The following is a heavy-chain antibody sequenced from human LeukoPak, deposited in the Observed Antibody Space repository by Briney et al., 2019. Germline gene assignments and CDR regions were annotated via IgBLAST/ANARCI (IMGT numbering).Heavy chain of an antibody. CDR3: TAEKNGSPHY. D-gene: IGHD2-8*01. CDR2: IYYTGST. V-gene: IGHV4-39*07. CDR1: RGSISSSTYY. Sequence: PSETLCHTCTVSRGSISSSTYYWSWVRQPPGKGLEWIASIYYTGSTYDNPSLKSRVTISLDMSKNEFSLTMSSVTSADTAVYFCTAEKNGSPHYWGQGTQVTVSS. J-gene: IGHJ4*02.